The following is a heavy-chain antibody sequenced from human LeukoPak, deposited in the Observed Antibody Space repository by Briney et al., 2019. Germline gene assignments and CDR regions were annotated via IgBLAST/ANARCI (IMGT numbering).Heavy chain of an antibody. V-gene: IGHV3-21*01. D-gene: IGHD6-19*01. CDR1: GSTFSSYS. Sequence: GGSLRLSYAASGSTFSSYSMNWVRQAPGKGLEWVSSISSGSSCIYYGDSVKGRFTISRENAKNSLYLQMNSLRAEDTTVYYCARGPKSIAVAGVTYFDYWGQGTLVTVSS. CDR2: ISSGSSCI. CDR3: ARGPKSIAVAGVTYFDY. J-gene: IGHJ4*02.